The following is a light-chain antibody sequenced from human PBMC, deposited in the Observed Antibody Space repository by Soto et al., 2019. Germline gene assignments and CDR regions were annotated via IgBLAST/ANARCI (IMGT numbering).Light chain of an antibody. J-gene: IGKJ3*01. CDR2: AAS. CDR1: QTTNNY. Sequence: DIQMTQSPSSLSASVGDRVTITCRASQTTNNYLNWYQLKPGKAPKLLIYAASTLHTGVPSWFTGSGSGTYSTITSIILQHEDSATYFCQQSYRMPYAFGPGTKVEIK. V-gene: IGKV1-39*01. CDR3: QQSYRMPYA.